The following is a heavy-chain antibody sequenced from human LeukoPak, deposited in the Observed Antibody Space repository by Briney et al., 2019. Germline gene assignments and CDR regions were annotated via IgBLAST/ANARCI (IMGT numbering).Heavy chain of an antibody. V-gene: IGHV2-5*02. CDR3: AHSDSDTSSSWIYFDY. CDR1: GFSLSTSGVG. D-gene: IGHD6-13*01. CDR2: IYWDNDK. J-gene: IGHJ4*02. Sequence: SGPTLVNPTQTLTLTCTFSGFSLSTSGVGVGWIRQPPGKALEWLALIYWDNDKRYSPSLESRLTITKDTSKNQVVLTMTNMDPVDTATYYCAHSDSDTSSSWIYFDYWGQGTLVTVSS.